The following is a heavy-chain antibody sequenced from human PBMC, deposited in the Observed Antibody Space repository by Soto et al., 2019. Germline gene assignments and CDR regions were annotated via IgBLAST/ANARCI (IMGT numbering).Heavy chain of an antibody. CDR2: VFHSGIT. D-gene: IGHD1-26*01. Sequence: SXTLSLTCTISGGSIGSYYWSWIRQPPVKGLEWIGYVFHSGITGYNPSLKSRVTISVDASKNLFSLKLSSVTAADAAVYYCARDQNGSPYFDYWGQGTLVTVSS. V-gene: IGHV4-59*01. J-gene: IGHJ4*02. CDR3: ARDQNGSPYFDY. CDR1: GGSIGSYY.